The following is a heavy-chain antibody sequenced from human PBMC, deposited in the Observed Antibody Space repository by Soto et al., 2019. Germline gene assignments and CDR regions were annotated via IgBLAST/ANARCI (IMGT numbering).Heavy chain of an antibody. CDR3: AGLGAKNAFDI. J-gene: IGHJ3*02. D-gene: IGHD2-15*01. Sequence: GGSLRLSCAASGLTFSTYIMNWVRQAPGKGLEWVSSISSTSTYIYQADSVKGRFTISRDNAKNSLYLQMNSLTAEDTAVYYCAGLGAKNAFDIWGQGTMVTVSS. CDR2: ISSTSTYI. CDR1: GLTFSTYI. V-gene: IGHV3-21*01.